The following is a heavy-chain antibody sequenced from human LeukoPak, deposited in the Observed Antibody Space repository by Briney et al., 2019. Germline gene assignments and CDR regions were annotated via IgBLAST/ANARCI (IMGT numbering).Heavy chain of an antibody. D-gene: IGHD6-19*01. CDR2: IYSSGST. CDR3: ARARTSYSSGLETSNWFDP. CDR1: GGSINSYY. Sequence: SETLSLTCTVSGGSINSYYWSWIRQPPGKGLEWIGYIYSSGSTNYNPSLKSRVTISVDTSKNQFSLKLSSVTAADTAVYYCARARTSYSSGLETSNWFDPWGQGTLVTVSS. V-gene: IGHV4-59*01. J-gene: IGHJ5*02.